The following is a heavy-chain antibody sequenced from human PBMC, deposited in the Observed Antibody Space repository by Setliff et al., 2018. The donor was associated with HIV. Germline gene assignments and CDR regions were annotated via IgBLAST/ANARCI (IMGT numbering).Heavy chain of an antibody. Sequence: AGGSLRLSCAASGFTFDDYAMPWVRQAPGKGLEWVSGISWNSGSIASADSVKGRFTISRDNAKNSLYLQMNSLRAEDTALYYCAKDSGDGYNLEDYFDSWGQGTLVTVSS. J-gene: IGHJ4*02. CDR3: AKDSGDGYNLEDYFDS. D-gene: IGHD5-12*01. CDR1: GFTFDDYA. CDR2: ISWNSGSI. V-gene: IGHV3-9*01.